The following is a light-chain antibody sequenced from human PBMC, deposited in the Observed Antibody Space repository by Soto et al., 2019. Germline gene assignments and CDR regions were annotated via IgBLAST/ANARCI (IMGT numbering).Light chain of an antibody. Sequence: IEMTQSPASLSASVGDRVTITCRASQTIATYLNWFQHKSGRAPKLLIYTSSSVNSGVSSRFRGSGSGTDFTLTINDVQPEDVATYYCQQYDDLPITFGQGTRLEIK. CDR3: QQYDDLPIT. CDR1: QTIATY. V-gene: IGKV1-39*01. J-gene: IGKJ5*01. CDR2: TSS.